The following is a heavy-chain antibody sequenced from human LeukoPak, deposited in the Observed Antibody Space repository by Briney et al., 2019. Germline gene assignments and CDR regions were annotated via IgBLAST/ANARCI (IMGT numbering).Heavy chain of an antibody. V-gene: IGHV5-51*01. D-gene: IGHD3-10*01. J-gene: IGHJ6*02. CDR3: ARLMTLVRGGLKRLPRSCGMDV. CDR2: IYPGDSDT. CDR1: GYSFNAYY. Sequence: KSGESLKISCKGSGYSFNAYYIAWVRQMPGKDLEWMGAIYPGDSDTTYSPSLQGQVTISADKSATTAYLQWNSLKASDTAIYYCARLMTLVRGGLKRLPRSCGMDVWGQGTTVTVS.